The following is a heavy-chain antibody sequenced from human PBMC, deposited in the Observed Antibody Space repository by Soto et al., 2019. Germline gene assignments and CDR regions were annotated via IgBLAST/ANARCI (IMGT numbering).Heavy chain of an antibody. CDR2: ISYDGSNK. D-gene: IGHD4-4*01. V-gene: IGHV3-30*18. J-gene: IGHJ6*02. Sequence: QVQLVESGGGVVQPGRSLRLSCAASGFTFSSYGMHWVRQAPGKGLEWVAVISYDGSNKYYADSVKGRFTISRDNSKNTLYLQMNSLRAEDTAVYYCAKDVGPQMTTGRENYYYYGMDVWGQGTTVTVSS. CDR3: AKDVGPQMTTGRENYYYYGMDV. CDR1: GFTFSSYG.